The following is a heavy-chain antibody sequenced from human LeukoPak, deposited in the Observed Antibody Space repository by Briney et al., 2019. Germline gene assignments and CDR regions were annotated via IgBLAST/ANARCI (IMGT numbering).Heavy chain of an antibody. V-gene: IGHV4-39*07. CDR1: GGSISSSSYY. CDR2: IYYSGGT. Sequence: PSETLSLTCTVSGGSISSSSYYWGWIRQPPGKGLEWIGSIYYSGGTYYNPSLKSRVTISVDTSKNQFSLKLSSVTAADTAVYYCARTRQYCSGGSCYGYNWFDPWGQGTLVTVSS. CDR3: ARTRQYCSGGSCYGYNWFDP. D-gene: IGHD2-15*01. J-gene: IGHJ5*02.